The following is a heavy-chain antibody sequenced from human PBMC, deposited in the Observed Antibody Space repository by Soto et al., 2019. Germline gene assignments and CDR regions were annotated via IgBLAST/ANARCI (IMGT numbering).Heavy chain of an antibody. D-gene: IGHD5-18*01. V-gene: IGHV1-69*06. CDR2: IIPIFGTA. CDR3: ATLVGTAMVEIDY. J-gene: IGHJ4*02. CDR1: GGTFSSYS. Sequence: QVQLVQSGAEVKKPGSSVKVSCKASGGTFSSYSISWVRQAPGQGREWMGGIIPIFGTANYAQKLQGRATITADKSTSTAFMELSRLRSEDTAVYYCATLVGTAMVEIDYWCQGTLVTVSS.